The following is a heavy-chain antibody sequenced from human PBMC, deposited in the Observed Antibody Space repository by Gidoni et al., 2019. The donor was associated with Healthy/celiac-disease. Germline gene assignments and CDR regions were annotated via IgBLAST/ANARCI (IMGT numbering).Heavy chain of an antibody. CDR2: IRSSSSYT. CDR1: GFTFSAYY. Sequence: QVQLVESGGGLVKPGGSLRLSCAASGFTFSAYYMSWIRQAPGKGLEWVSYIRSSSSYTNYADSVKGRFTISRDNAKNSLYLQMNSLRAEDTAVYYCARDRRVDIVATITLPIDYWGQGTLVTVSS. V-gene: IGHV3-11*06. J-gene: IGHJ4*02. D-gene: IGHD5-12*01. CDR3: ARDRRVDIVATITLPIDY.